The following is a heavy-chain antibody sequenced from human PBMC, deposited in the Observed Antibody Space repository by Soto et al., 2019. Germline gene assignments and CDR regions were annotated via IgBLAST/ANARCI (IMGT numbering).Heavy chain of an antibody. Sequence: ASVKVSCKASGYTFTDYFIHWLRQAPGQGFEWMGWINPNSRGTNYAPKFQGRVTMTRDTSNSTAYMELRGLRSDDTAVYYCARVTLKAGNWFDPWGQGTLVTV. CDR1: GYTFTDYF. CDR2: INPNSRGT. J-gene: IGHJ5*02. V-gene: IGHV1-2*02. CDR3: ARVTLKAGNWFDP.